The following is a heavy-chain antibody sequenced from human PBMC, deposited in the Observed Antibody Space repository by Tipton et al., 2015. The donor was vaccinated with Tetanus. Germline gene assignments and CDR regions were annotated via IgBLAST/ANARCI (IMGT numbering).Heavy chain of an antibody. CDR2: INHSGST. V-gene: IGHV4-34*01. CDR1: GGSISSYY. CDR3: ARRRRFYAPYSSSWYYGMDV. D-gene: IGHD6-13*01. J-gene: IGHJ6*02. Sequence: TLSLTCTVSGGSISSYYWSWIRQPPGKGLEWIGEINHSGSTNYNPSLKSRVTISVDTSKNQFSLKLSSVTAADTAVYYCARRRRFYAPYSSSWYYGMDVWGQGTTVTVSS.